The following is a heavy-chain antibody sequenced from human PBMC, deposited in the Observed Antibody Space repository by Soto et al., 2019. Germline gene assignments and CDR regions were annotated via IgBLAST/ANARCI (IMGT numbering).Heavy chain of an antibody. J-gene: IGHJ4*02. CDR2: IYHCGST. CDR3: ARVPDY. V-gene: IGHV4-30-2*01. Sequence: QPQLQESGSGLVKPSQTLSLTCAVSGGSISSGAYSWGWIRQPPGKGLEWIGYIYHCGSTYYNPSLKSRVTISVDRSKNQFSLKLSSVTVADTAVYYCARVPDYWGQGTLVTVSS. CDR1: GGSISSGAYS.